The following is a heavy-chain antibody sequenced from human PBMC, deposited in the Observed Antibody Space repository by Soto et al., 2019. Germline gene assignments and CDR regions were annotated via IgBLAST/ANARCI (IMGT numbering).Heavy chain of an antibody. CDR1: GSTFSSDD. Sequence: EVHLLESGGGLVQPGGSLRLSCVVSGSTFSSDDMSWVRQAPGRGLAWVSGISDSGGSTYYADSVKGRFNISRDNAKNTRYLQMKSLRVEDTARYYCAKDGGWSLAVAGLFDYWGPGTQVTVAS. J-gene: IGHJ4*02. CDR3: AKDGGWSLAVAGLFDY. D-gene: IGHD6-19*01. V-gene: IGHV3-23*01. CDR2: ISDSGGST.